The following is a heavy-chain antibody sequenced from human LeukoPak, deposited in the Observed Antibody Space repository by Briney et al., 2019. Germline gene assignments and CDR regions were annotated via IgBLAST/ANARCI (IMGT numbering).Heavy chain of an antibody. Sequence: GGSLRLSCAASGFTFSSYWMHWVRHAPGKGLVWVSRINSDGSSTSYADSVKGRFTISRDNAKNTLYLQMNSLRAEDTAVYYCARESLVGATVDYWGQGTLVSVSS. CDR3: ARESLVGATVDY. J-gene: IGHJ4*02. V-gene: IGHV3-74*01. CDR2: INSDGSST. CDR1: GFTFSSYW. D-gene: IGHD1-26*01.